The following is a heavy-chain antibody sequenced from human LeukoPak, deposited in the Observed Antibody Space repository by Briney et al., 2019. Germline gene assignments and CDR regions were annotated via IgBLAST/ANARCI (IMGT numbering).Heavy chain of an antibody. CDR1: GFTFGRES. CDR2: IDSSSSTI. J-gene: IGHJ6*02. CDR3: ARVLYDILTAYYQGPGDGMDV. Sequence: PGGSLRLSCAASGFTFGRESMNWVRQAPGKGLEWVSYIDSSSSTIYYADSVKGRFTISRDNAKDSLYLQMDSLRAEDTAVYYCARVLYDILTAYYQGPGDGMDVWGQGTTVTVSS. V-gene: IGHV3-48*04. D-gene: IGHD3-9*01.